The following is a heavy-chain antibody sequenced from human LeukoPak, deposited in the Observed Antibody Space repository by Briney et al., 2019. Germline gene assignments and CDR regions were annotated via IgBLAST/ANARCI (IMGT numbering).Heavy chain of an antibody. CDR3: ARDSSVDPHHDGSYFDY. D-gene: IGHD1-1*01. J-gene: IGHJ4*02. CDR2: INPESGGT. CDR1: LCTFTGYY. Sequence: GASAKVSRKASLCTFTGYYMLGVRQAPGQGLEWRGWINPESGGTNYAQKFQGRFTMTRDTSISTAYMELSRLRSDDTAVYYWARDSSVDPHHDGSYFDYWGQGTLVTVSS. V-gene: IGHV1-2*02.